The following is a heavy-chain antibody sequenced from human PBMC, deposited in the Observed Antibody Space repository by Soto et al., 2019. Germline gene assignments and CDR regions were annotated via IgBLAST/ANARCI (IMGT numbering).Heavy chain of an antibody. Sequence: GGSLRLSCAASGFTFSSYAMSWVRQAPGKGLEWVSAISGSGGSTYYADSVKGRFTISRDNSKNTLYLQMNSLRAEDTAVYYCAKLMDYYDSSGYPYFDYWGQGTLVTVSS. D-gene: IGHD3-22*01. J-gene: IGHJ4*02. V-gene: IGHV3-23*01. CDR1: GFTFSSYA. CDR3: AKLMDYYDSSGYPYFDY. CDR2: ISGSGGST.